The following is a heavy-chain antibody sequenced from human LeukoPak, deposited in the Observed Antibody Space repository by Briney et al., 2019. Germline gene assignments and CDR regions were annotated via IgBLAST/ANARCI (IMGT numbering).Heavy chain of an antibody. V-gene: IGHV1-18*01. J-gene: IGHJ6*02. D-gene: IGHD3-9*01. CDR2: SSACNGNT. Sequence: ASVKVSCKASGYTFTSYGISWVRQAPGQGLEWMGWSSACNGNTNYAQKLQGRVTMTTDTSTSTAYMELRSLRSDDTAVYYCARYDILTGYYGLVGYYYGMDVWGQGTTVTVSS. CDR3: ARYDILTGYYGLVGYYYGMDV. CDR1: GYTFTSYG.